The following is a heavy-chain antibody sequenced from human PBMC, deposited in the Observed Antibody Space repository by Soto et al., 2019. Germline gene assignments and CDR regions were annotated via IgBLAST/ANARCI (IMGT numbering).Heavy chain of an antibody. CDR2: IIPIFGTA. D-gene: IGHD5-12*01. CDR1: GGTFSSYA. V-gene: IGHV1-69*13. J-gene: IGHJ4*02. Sequence: ASVKVSCKASGGTFSSYAISWVRQAPGQGLEWMGGIIPIFGTANYAQKFQGRVTITADESTSTAYMELSGLRSEDTAVYYCARERMVATISGYFDYWGQGTLVTVSS. CDR3: ARERMVATISGYFDY.